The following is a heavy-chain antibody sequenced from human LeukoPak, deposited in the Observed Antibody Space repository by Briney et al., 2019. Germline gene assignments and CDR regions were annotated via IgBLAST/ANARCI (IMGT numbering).Heavy chain of an antibody. V-gene: IGHV3-11*05. CDR3: ARDKGHGIAVAAEDY. CDR1: GFTFSDYY. Sequence: GGSLRLSCAASGFTFSDYYMSWIRQAPGKGLEWVSYISSSSSYTNYADSVKGRFTISRDNAKNSPYLQMNSLRAEDTAVYYCARDKGHGIAVAAEDYWGQGTLVTVSS. J-gene: IGHJ4*02. D-gene: IGHD6-19*01. CDR2: ISSSSSYT.